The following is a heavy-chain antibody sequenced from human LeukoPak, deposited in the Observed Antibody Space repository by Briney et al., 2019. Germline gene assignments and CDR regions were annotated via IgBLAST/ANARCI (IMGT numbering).Heavy chain of an antibody. Sequence: SGGSLRLSCAASGFTFSSYSMNWVRQAPGKGLEWVSYISSSSSTIYYADSVKGRFTISRDNAKNSLYLQMNSLRAEDTAVYYCARGPNSNWSGLDFWGQGTLLTVSS. CDR2: ISSSSSTI. V-gene: IGHV3-48*01. CDR1: GFTFSSYS. CDR3: ARGPNSNWSGLDF. J-gene: IGHJ4*02. D-gene: IGHD6-6*01.